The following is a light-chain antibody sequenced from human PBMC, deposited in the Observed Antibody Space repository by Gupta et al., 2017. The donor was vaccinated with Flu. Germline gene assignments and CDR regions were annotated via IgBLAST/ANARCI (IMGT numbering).Light chain of an antibody. J-gene: IGKJ3*01. CDR2: AAS. CDR3: QHYDAYLLT. CDR1: QTISNSH. Sequence: ELALTQSPGTLSCFSGQRVTLSCRASQTISNSHLAWYLHKPGQAPRLLIYAASIMATGIPNRFSGSGSGTDFSLTITRLEPEDFAVYFCQHYDAYLLTFGPGT. V-gene: IGKV3-20*01.